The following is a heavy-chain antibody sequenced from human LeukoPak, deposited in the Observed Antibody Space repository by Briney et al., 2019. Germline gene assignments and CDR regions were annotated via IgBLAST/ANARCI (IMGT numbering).Heavy chain of an antibody. CDR1: GFTFSSYW. D-gene: IGHD2-21*02. CDR3: ASGDGYLQPY. Sequence: GGSLRLSCEASGFTFSSYWMTWVRQAPGKGLEWVSIIHYDGKIRYAGSVGGRFTIYRDDSENTLFLQMNSLRVDDTAVYFCASGDGYLQPYWGQGTLVTVSS. J-gene: IGHJ4*02. CDR2: IHYDGKI. V-gene: IGHV3-53*01.